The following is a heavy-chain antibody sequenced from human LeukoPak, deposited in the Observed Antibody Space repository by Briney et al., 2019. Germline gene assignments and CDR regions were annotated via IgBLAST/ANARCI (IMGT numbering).Heavy chain of an antibody. Sequence: SETLSLTCAVYGGSFSGYFWTWIRQTPGKGLEWIGEVNHSGTTNYNPSLKSRVNISVDPSKNQFSLSLTSLTAADSAVYYFARAVGRLSLIGVTPQVRYPFHFDYWGQGSLVAVSS. CDR3: ARAVGRLSLIGVTPQVRYPFHFDY. V-gene: IGHV4-34*01. D-gene: IGHD2-21*01. CDR1: GGSFSGYF. CDR2: VNHSGTT. J-gene: IGHJ4*02.